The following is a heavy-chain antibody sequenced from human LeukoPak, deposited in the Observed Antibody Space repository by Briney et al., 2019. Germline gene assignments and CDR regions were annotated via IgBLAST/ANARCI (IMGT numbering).Heavy chain of an antibody. J-gene: IGHJ4*02. D-gene: IGHD3-16*02. V-gene: IGHV3-30*02. CDR2: IRYDGSNK. CDR1: GFTFSSYG. Sequence: TGGSLRLSCAASGFTFSSYGMHWVRQAPGKGLEWVAFIRYDGSNKYYADSVKGRFTISRDNSKNTLYLQMNSLRAEDTAVYYCAKISSGIYDYVWGRYRNTENRVDYWGQGTLVTVSS. CDR3: AKISSGIYDYVWGRYRNTENRVDY.